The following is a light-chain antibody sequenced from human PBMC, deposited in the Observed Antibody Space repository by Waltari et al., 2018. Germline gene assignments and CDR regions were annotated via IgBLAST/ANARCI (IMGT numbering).Light chain of an antibody. CDR1: STHIGPGYD. V-gene: IGLV1-40*01. Sequence: QSVLTQPPSVSGALGQRFTISCTGSSTHIGPGYDVLCNQHLPGAAPKPLIYDNTNRPSGVPDRFSGSKSGTSASLAITGLQAEDEADFYGQSYDNSLTGRVFGGGTKLTVL. CDR2: DNT. CDR3: QSYDNSLTGRV. J-gene: IGLJ3*02.